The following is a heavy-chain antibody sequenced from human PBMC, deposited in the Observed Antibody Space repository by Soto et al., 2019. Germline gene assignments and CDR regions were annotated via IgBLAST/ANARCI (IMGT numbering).Heavy chain of an antibody. CDR3: ASSQKGYNWNYFDH. V-gene: IGHV4-39*01. CDR1: GGSIGGSYYY. Sequence: SETLSLTCAVSGGSIGGSYYYWGWLRQSPGRGPEWIGSVFYTGFTSYNPSLESRVSVSVDTSKNQFSLKVSAVTAADTAVYYCASSQKGYNWNYFDHWGQGALVTASS. J-gene: IGHJ4*02. CDR2: VFYTGFT. D-gene: IGHD1-20*01.